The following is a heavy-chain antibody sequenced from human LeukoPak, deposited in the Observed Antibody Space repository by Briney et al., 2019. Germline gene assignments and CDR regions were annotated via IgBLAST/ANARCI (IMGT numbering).Heavy chain of an antibody. D-gene: IGHD2-15*01. CDR2: IRYDGNNK. CDR3: ARDSAWSRGMDV. J-gene: IGHJ6*03. Sequence: GGSLRLSCAASGFPFSDYVMHWVRQAPGKGLEWVAVIRYDGNNKYYADSVKGRFTISRDNSKNMLYLQMNSLRAEDTAVYYCARDSAWSRGMDVWGKGTTVTISS. V-gene: IGHV3-33*01. CDR1: GFPFSDYV.